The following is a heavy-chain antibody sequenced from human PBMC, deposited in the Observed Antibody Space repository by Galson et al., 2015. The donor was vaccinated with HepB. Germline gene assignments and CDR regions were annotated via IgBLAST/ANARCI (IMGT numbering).Heavy chain of an antibody. Sequence: SLRLSCAASGFTFSSYAMHWVRQAPGKGLEYVSAISSNGGSTYYADSVKGRFTISRDNSKNTLYLQMSSLRAEDTAVYYCVRGAGEMGYCSSTSCYTRDAFDIWGQGTMVTVSS. J-gene: IGHJ3*02. D-gene: IGHD2-2*02. CDR3: VRGAGEMGYCSSTSCYTRDAFDI. V-gene: IGHV3-64D*06. CDR1: GFTFSSYA. CDR2: ISSNGGST.